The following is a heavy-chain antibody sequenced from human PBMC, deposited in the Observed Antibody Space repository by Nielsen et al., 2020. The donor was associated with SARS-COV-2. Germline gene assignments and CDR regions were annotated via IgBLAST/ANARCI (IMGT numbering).Heavy chain of an antibody. D-gene: IGHD1-14*01. J-gene: IGHJ4*02. CDR1: GYTFTGYY. Sequence: ASVKVSCKASGYTFTGYYMHWVRQAPGQGLEWMGRINPNSGGTNYAQKFQGRVTMTRDTSISTAYMELSSLRSEDTAVYYCARVSGGRNPRFDYWGQGTLVTVSS. CDR3: ARVSGGRNPRFDY. V-gene: IGHV1-2*06. CDR2: INPNSGGT.